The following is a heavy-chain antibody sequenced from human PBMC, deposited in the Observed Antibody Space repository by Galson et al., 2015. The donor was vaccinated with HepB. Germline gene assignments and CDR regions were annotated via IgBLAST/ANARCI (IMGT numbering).Heavy chain of an antibody. V-gene: IGHV5-51*01. CDR3: ARNTGNSGIHDAFNI. J-gene: IGHJ3*02. D-gene: IGHD4-23*01. CDR1: GYSFSNYW. Sequence: QSGAEVKKPGESLKISCQASGYSFSNYWIGWVRQMPGVGLGWMGSFYPGDSDARYSPSFQGQVTISADKSSSIAYLQWSSLKASDTAMYYCARNTGNSGIHDAFNIWGQGTLVTVSS. CDR2: FYPGDSDA.